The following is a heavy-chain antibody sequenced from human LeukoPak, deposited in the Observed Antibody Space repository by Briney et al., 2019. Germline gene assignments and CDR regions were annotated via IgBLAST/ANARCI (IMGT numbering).Heavy chain of an antibody. CDR2: IRSSGTTI. Sequence: GGSLRLSCAASGFTFSTYSMNWVRQAPRKGQEWVSYIRSSGTTIYYADSVKGRFSISGDNAKNSLYLQLNSLRDEDTAVYYYARGASIPAAQGFAPFDYWGQGTLVIVSS. J-gene: IGHJ4*02. CDR3: ARGASIPAAQGFAPFDY. D-gene: IGHD6-13*01. V-gene: IGHV3-48*02. CDR1: GFTFSTYS.